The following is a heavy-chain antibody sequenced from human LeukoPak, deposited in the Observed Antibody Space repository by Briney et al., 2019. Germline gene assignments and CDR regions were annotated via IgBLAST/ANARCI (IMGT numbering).Heavy chain of an antibody. D-gene: IGHD5-24*01. CDR3: ARTYGGDGYNYGYYYFDY. V-gene: IGHV1-18*01. CDR2: ISAYNGNT. Sequence: ASVKVSCKASGYTFTSYGISWVRQAPGQGLEWMGWISAYNGNTNYAQKLQGRVTMTTDTSTSTSYMELRSLRSDDTAVYYCARTYGGDGYNYGYYYFDYWGQGTLVTVSS. J-gene: IGHJ4*02. CDR1: GYTFTSYG.